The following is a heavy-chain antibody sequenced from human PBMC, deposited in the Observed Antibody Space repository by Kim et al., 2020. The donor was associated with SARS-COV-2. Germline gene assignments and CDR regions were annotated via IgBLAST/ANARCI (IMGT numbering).Heavy chain of an antibody. J-gene: IGHJ6*02. Sequence: GGSLRLSCAVSESTFSSYRMSWVRQAPGKGLEWVANINQGGSEKYYADSVKGRFIISRDNAKNSLFLQMNSLRAEDTAVYYCARDGRAMFGVFNNDYYYGMDVWGQGTAVTVSS. CDR1: ESTFSSYR. CDR3: ARDGRAMFGVFNNDYYYGMDV. D-gene: IGHD3-3*01. V-gene: IGHV3-7*01. CDR2: INQGGSEK.